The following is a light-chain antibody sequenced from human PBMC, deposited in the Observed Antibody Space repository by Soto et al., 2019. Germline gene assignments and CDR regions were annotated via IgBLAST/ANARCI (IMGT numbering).Light chain of an antibody. J-gene: IGLJ3*02. CDR1: SSNIGAGYD. CDR3: QSYDRSLSGWV. V-gene: IGLV1-40*01. CDR2: DNS. Sequence: QSVLTQPPSVSGAPGQRGTFSCTGSSSNIGAGYDVHWYQHLPGTAPRLLIYDNSNRPSGVPDRFSGSNSGTSASLAISGLQVEDEADYYCQSYDRSLSGWVFGGGTKVTVL.